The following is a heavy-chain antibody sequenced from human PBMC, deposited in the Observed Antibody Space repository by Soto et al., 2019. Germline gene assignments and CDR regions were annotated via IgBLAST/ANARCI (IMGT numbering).Heavy chain of an antibody. Sequence: SETLSLTCIFSGSSISSSGYYWGWIRQPPGKGLEWIASMYYNVGTYYNPSLKSRATISVDTSANQFSLKLSSVTAADTAVYYCARLQSRHWVDYWGQGTLVTVSS. CDR2: MYYNVGT. CDR3: ARLQSRHWVDY. D-gene: IGHD3-16*01. CDR1: GSSISSSGYY. J-gene: IGHJ4*02. V-gene: IGHV4-39*01.